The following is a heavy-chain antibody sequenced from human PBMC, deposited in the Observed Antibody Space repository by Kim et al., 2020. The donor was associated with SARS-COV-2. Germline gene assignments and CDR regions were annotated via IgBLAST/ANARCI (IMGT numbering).Heavy chain of an antibody. CDR1: GFTFGDYA. CDR2: IRSKAYGGTT. Sequence: GGSLRLSCTASGFTFGDYAMSWFRQAPGKGLEWVGFIRSKAYGGTTEYAASVKGRFTISRDDSKSIAYLQMNSLKTEDTAVYYCTVVRGVISPSTLDYWGQGTLVTVSS. V-gene: IGHV3-49*03. D-gene: IGHD3-10*01. CDR3: TVVRGVISPSTLDY. J-gene: IGHJ4*02.